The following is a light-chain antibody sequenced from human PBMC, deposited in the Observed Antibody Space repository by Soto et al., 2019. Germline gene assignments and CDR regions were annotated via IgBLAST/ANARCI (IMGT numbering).Light chain of an antibody. CDR2: ATS. CDR1: RNVSIY. V-gene: IGKV1-39*01. Sequence: EIPLTQSPSSLAASVGDRLTLTCRASRNVSIYLNWYQHKPGKGPILLIHATSNLQIGVPSRFSGSGSGTEFTLTISSLEPEDFGTYYCQQSYKKPSFGQGTRLVIK. J-gene: IGKJ5*01. CDR3: QQSYKKPS.